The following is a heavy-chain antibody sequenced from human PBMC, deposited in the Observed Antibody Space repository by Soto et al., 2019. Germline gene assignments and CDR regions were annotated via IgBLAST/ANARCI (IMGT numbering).Heavy chain of an antibody. CDR1: GFTFSDHY. CDR3: SRDRITAAVTDY. D-gene: IGHD6-13*01. Sequence: GGSLRLSCAASGFTFSDHYMDWVRQAPGKGLEWVGRTRNKANSYTTEYAASVKGRFTISRDDSKNSLYLQMNSLKTEDTAVYYCSRDRITAAVTDYWGQGTLVPVSS. J-gene: IGHJ4*02. V-gene: IGHV3-72*01. CDR2: TRNKANSYTT.